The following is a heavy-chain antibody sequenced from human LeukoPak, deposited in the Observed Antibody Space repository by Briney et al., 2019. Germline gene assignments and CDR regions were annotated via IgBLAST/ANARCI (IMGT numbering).Heavy chain of an antibody. Sequence: SSVKVSCKASGGTFSRYAISWVRQAPGQGLEWMGRIIPIFGTANYAQKFQGRVTITTDESTSTAYMELSSLRSEDTAVYYCARDRIGAAAGEVYYYYYMDVWGKGTTVTVSS. J-gene: IGHJ6*03. CDR2: IIPIFGTA. CDR1: GGTFSRYA. CDR3: ARDRIGAAAGEVYYYYYMDV. V-gene: IGHV1-69*05. D-gene: IGHD6-13*01.